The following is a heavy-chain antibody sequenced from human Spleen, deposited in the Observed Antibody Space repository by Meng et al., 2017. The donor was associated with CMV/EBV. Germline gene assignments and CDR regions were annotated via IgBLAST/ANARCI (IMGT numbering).Heavy chain of an antibody. D-gene: IGHD2-2*01. J-gene: IGHJ4*02. V-gene: IGHV4-38-2*02. Sequence: SETLSLTCTVSGYSISSGYYWGWIRQPPGKGLEWIGSIYHSGSTYYNPSLKSRVTISVDTSKNQFSLKLSSVTAADTAVYYCAREPAGGYESQEGYFDYWGQGTLVTVSS. CDR1: GYSISSGYY. CDR3: AREPAGGYESQEGYFDY. CDR2: IYHSGST.